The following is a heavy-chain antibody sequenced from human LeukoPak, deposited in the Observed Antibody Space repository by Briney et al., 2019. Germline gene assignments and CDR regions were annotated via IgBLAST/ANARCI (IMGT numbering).Heavy chain of an antibody. J-gene: IGHJ4*02. Sequence: GGSLTLSCAASGFRFRKYFMSWARQAPGKGLESVATISNDASATTYGDSVWGRVTISRDNAQNSVFLQMHSLRAGDTAVYYCASSFTPYYYDVWGQGILVTVSS. CDR1: GFRFRKYF. CDR3: ASSFTPYYYDV. D-gene: IGHD2-15*01. CDR2: ISNDASAT. V-gene: IGHV3-7*01.